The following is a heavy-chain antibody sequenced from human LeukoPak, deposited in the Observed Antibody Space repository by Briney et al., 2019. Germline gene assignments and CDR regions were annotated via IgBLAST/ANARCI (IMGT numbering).Heavy chain of an antibody. CDR1: GFTFSSYG. Sequence: GGSLRLSCAASGFTFSSYGMHWVRQAPGKGLEWVAFIRYDGSNKYYADSVKGRFTISRDNSKNTLYLQMNSLRAEDTAVYYCAKELRMYRIPDGPPDAFDIWGQGTMVTVSS. D-gene: IGHD3-16*02. V-gene: IGHV3-30*02. J-gene: IGHJ3*02. CDR3: AKELRMYRIPDGPPDAFDI. CDR2: IRYDGSNK.